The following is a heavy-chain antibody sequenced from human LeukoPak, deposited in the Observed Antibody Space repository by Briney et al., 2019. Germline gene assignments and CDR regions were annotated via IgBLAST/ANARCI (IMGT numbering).Heavy chain of an antibody. J-gene: IGHJ3*02. V-gene: IGHV4-38-2*01. D-gene: IGHD4-17*01. Sequence: PSETLSLTCAVSGYSISSGYYWGWIRQPPGKGLEWIGSIYYSGSTYYNPSLKSRVTISVDTSKNQFSLKLSSVTAADTAIYYCARMPTGGAFDIWGQGTTVTVSS. CDR1: GYSISSGYY. CDR2: IYYSGST. CDR3: ARMPTGGAFDI.